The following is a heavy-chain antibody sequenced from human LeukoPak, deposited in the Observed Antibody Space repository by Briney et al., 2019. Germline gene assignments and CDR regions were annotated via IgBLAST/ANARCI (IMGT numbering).Heavy chain of an antibody. CDR3: ARVGSVSRGIFFDN. CDR1: GGSISGYY. D-gene: IGHD3-10*01. V-gene: IGHV4-4*07. J-gene: IGHJ4*02. CDR2: IYSTGTH. Sequence: PSETLSLTCTVSGGSISGYYWGWIRQSAGKGLEWIGRIYSTGTHDYNPSHKSRVTMSVDTSKSQFSLKLRSVTAADTAVYLCARVGSVSRGIFFDNWGQGILVTVSS.